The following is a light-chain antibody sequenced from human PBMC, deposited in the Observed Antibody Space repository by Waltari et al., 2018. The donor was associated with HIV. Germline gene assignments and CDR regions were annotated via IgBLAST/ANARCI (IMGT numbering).Light chain of an antibody. Sequence: QLVLTQSPSASASLGASVKPTCTLSIGHSHYAIAWHQQQPEQGPRYLMKLNSDGSHYKGDGIPDRFSGSSSGAERYLTISSLQSEDEADYYCQTWGTGMVFGGGTKLTVL. J-gene: IGLJ3*02. CDR1: IGHSHYA. CDR3: QTWGTGMV. V-gene: IGLV4-69*01. CDR2: LNSDGSH.